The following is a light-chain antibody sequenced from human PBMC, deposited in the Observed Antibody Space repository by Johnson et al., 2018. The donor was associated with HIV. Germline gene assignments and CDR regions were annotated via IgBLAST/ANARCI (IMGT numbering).Light chain of an antibody. CDR3: GTWDSSLSAYV. Sequence: QSVLTQPPSVSAAPGQKVTISCSGSSSNIGNNYVSWYQQLPGTAPKLLIYDNNKRPSGIPDRFSGSKSGTSATLGITGLQTGDEADYYCGTWDSSLSAYVFGNGTKVNVL. J-gene: IGLJ1*01. CDR2: DNN. V-gene: IGLV1-51*01. CDR1: SSNIGNNY.